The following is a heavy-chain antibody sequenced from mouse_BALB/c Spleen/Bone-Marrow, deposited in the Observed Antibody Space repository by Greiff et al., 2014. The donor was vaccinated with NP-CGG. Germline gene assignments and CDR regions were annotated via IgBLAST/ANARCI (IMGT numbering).Heavy chain of an antibody. CDR2: INPGIGGT. Sequence: QVQLQQSGDELVRPGTSVKVSCKASGYAFTNYLIEWFKQRPGQGLEWIGRINPGIGGTTYNAKFKGKATLTADKSSTTAYMQLSSLRSDDSAVYFCARFTRDYWGQGTTLTVSS. CDR1: GYAFTNYL. J-gene: IGHJ2*01. V-gene: IGHV1-54*01. CDR3: ARFTRDY.